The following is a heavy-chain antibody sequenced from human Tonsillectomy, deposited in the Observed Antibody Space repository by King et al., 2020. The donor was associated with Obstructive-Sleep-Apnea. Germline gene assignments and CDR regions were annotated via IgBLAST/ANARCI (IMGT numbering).Heavy chain of an antibody. CDR3: VKDREDVAFYYFHF. V-gene: IGHV3-9*01. CDR1: GFTFDDYA. J-gene: IGHJ4*02. CDR2: ISWNSGSI. Sequence: EVQLVESGGGLVQPGRSLRLSCAASGFTFDDYAMHWVRQAPGKGLEWVSGISWNSGSIAYADSVKGRFTISRDNAKNSLSLQMNSLRPEDTALYYCVKDREDVAFYYFHFWGQGTLVTVSS. D-gene: IGHD1-26*01.